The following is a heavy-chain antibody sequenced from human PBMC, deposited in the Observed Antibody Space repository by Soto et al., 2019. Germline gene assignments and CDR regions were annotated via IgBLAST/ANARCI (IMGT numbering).Heavy chain of an antibody. V-gene: IGHV4-39*02. CDR1: GGSITTHTHY. CDR3: ARVRRGTRAFDI. J-gene: IGHJ3*02. CDR2: IHHGGTT. Sequence: SETLSLTCTVSGGSITTHTHYWAWIRQTPGEGLEWLATIHHGGTTYYNPSLESRLTISVDTSKNQFALRLTSVTAADTAVYYCARVRRGTRAFDIWGQGTKVTVSS.